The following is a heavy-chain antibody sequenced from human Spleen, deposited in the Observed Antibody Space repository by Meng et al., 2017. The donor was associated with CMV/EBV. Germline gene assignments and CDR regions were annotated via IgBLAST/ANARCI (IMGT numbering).Heavy chain of an antibody. D-gene: IGHD2-2*01. CDR2: IYSGATST. J-gene: IGHJ4*02. CDR3: ARAYRRSSTTCFGY. Sequence: GGSLRLSCAASGVTFSNYAMSWVRQAPGKGLEWVSTIYSGATSTYYADSVKGRFTISRDNSKNTLYLQMNSLRADDTALYYCARAYRRSSTTCFGYWGQGTLVTVSS. CDR1: GVTFSNYA. V-gene: IGHV3-23*03.